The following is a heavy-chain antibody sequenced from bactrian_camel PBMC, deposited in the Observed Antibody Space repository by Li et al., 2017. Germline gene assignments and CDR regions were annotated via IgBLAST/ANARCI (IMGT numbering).Heavy chain of an antibody. V-gene: IGHV3S31*01. D-gene: IGHD3*01. CDR2: INGGGSSTP. CDR3: AAERSIRYADSQCRAGSRVMDFQY. J-gene: IGHJ4*01. CDR1: GFTFSTYA. Sequence: QLVESGGGLVQPGGSLRLSCAASGFTFSTYAMSWVRQAPGKGLEWVSSINGGGSSTPYYTEPVKGRFTISRDNAQNTLYLQLNSLKPEDSAMYYCAAERSIRYADSQCRAGSRVMDFQYWGQGTQVTVS.